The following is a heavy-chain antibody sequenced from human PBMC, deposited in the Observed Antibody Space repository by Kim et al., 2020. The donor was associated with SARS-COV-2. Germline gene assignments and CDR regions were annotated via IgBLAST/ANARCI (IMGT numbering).Heavy chain of an antibody. J-gene: IGHJ5*02. CDR2: IYTSGST. V-gene: IGHV4-4*07. CDR3: ARGLQDWNYVGNWFDP. D-gene: IGHD1-7*01. Sequence: SETLFLTCTVSGGSISSYYWSWIRQPAGKGLEWIGRIYTSGSTNYNPSLKSRVTMSVDTSKNQFSLKLSSVTAADTAVYYCARGLQDWNYVGNWFDPWGQGTLVTVSS. CDR1: GGSISSYY.